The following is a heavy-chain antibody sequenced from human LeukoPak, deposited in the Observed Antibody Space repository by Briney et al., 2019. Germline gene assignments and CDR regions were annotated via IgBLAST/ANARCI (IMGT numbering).Heavy chain of an antibody. Sequence: ASVKVSCKASGYTFTSYGISWVRQAPGQGLEWMGWISAYNGNTNYAQKLQGRVTMTTDTSTSTAYMELSSLRSEDTAVYYCAREHSGSYLFDYWGQGTLITVSS. CDR1: GYTFTSYG. J-gene: IGHJ4*02. V-gene: IGHV1-18*01. CDR2: ISAYNGNT. CDR3: AREHSGSYLFDY. D-gene: IGHD1-26*01.